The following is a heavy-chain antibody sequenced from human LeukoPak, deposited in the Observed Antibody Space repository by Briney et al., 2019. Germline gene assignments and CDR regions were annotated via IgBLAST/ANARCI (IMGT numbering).Heavy chain of an antibody. CDR2: ISSGSSYI. J-gene: IGHJ6*02. CDR3: AKVATVGYYYYGMDV. CDR1: GFTFSPYS. V-gene: IGHV3-21*01. Sequence: GGSLRLSCAASGFTFSPYSMNWVRQAPGKGLEWVSSISSGSSYIYYADSMKGRFTISRDNAKNSLYLQMSSLRAEDTAVYYCAKVATVGYYYYGMDVWGQGTTVTVSS. D-gene: IGHD5-12*01.